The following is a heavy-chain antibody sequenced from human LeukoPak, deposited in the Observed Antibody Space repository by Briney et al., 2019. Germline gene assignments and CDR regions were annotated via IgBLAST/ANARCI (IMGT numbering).Heavy chain of an antibody. CDR3: ARLWYYGSGNGEYYFDY. D-gene: IGHD3-10*01. V-gene: IGHV3-30*02. CDR1: GFTFSSYG. Sequence: GGSLRLSCAASGFTFSSYGMHWVRQAPGKGLEWVAFIRYDGSNKYYADSVKGRFTISRDNSKNTLYLQMNSLRAEDTAVYYCARLWYYGSGNGEYYFDYWGQGTLVTVSS. CDR2: IRYDGSNK. J-gene: IGHJ4*02.